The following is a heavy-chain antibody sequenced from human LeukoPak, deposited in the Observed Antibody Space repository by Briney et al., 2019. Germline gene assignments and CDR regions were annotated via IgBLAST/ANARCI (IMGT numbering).Heavy chain of an antibody. CDR2: ITSSSSYT. Sequence: GGSLRLSCAASGFTFSSYGMHWVRQAPGKGLEWVSYITSSSSYTNYADSVKGRFTISRDNAKNSLYLQMNSLRAEDTAVYYCARHYDSSGYPNYFDYWGQGTLVTVSS. D-gene: IGHD3-22*01. J-gene: IGHJ4*02. CDR3: ARHYDSSGYPNYFDY. CDR1: GFTFSSYG. V-gene: IGHV3-21*05.